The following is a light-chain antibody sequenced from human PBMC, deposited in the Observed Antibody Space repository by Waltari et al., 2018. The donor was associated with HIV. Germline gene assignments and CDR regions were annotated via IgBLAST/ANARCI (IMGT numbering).Light chain of an antibody. J-gene: IGLJ2*01. V-gene: IGLV1-47*01. CDR2: REN. Sequence: QSVLPHPSSASATLGPRATMSCSASTSNIGIHSVYWSHLLPGTAPKLRIYRENQRRSGVPDRFSGYKSGTSASLAISGLRSEDEADYYCAAWDDSLSGSTWGFGGGTTVTVL. CDR3: AAWDDSLSGSTWG. CDR1: TSNIGIHS.